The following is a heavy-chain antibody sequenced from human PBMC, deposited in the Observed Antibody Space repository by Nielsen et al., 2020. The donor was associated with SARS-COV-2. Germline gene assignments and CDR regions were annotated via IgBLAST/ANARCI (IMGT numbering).Heavy chain of an antibody. CDR1: GYTFSTYG. D-gene: IGHD1-14*01. CDR2: IRVHSGDA. Sequence: ASVKASCKASGYTFSTYGITWVRQAPGQGLEWMGWIRVHSGDANYAQNLQGRVTMTTDTSTNTAYMELRSLTSDDTAVYYCAREGFGGGTTDYWGQGTLVTVSS. CDR3: AREGFGGGTTDY. V-gene: IGHV1-18*01. J-gene: IGHJ4*02.